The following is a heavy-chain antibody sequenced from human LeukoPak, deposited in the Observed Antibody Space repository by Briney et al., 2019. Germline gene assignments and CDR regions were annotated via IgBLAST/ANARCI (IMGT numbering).Heavy chain of an antibody. D-gene: IGHD2-2*01. V-gene: IGHV3-21*01. CDR3: ARGWGRYCSSTSCSFGFDY. CDR2: ISSSSSYI. Sequence: PGGSLRLSCAASGFTFSSYSMTWVRQAPGKGLEWVSSISSSSSYIYYADSVKGRFTISRDNAKNSLYLQMNSLRAEDTAVYYCARGWGRYCSSTSCSFGFDYWGQGTLVTVSS. J-gene: IGHJ4*02. CDR1: GFTFSSYS.